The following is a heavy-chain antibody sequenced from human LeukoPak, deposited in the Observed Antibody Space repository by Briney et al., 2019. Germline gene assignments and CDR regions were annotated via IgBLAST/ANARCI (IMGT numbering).Heavy chain of an antibody. J-gene: IGHJ5*02. CDR1: GGSFSGYY. Sequence: PSETLSLTCAVYGGSFSGYYWSWIRQPPGKGLEWIGEINHSGSTNYNPPLKSRVTISVDTSKNQFSLKLSSVTAADTAVYYCARAHRYLRTGGFDPWGQGTLVTVSS. CDR3: ARAHRYLRTGGFDP. V-gene: IGHV4-34*01. CDR2: INHSGST. D-gene: IGHD3/OR15-3a*01.